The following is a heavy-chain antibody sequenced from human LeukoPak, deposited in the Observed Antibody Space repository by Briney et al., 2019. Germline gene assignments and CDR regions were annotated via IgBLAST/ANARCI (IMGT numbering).Heavy chain of an antibody. D-gene: IGHD3-3*01. J-gene: IGHJ4*02. V-gene: IGHV4-59*01. CDR3: ARELWSGYPIFDY. CDR2: IYYSGST. CDR1: GGSISSYY. Sequence: SETLSLTCTVSGGSISSYYWSWIRQPPGKGPEWIGYIYYSGSTNYNPSLKSRLTISLDTSKNQFSLKLSSVTAADSAMYYCARELWSGYPIFDYWGQGTLVTVSS.